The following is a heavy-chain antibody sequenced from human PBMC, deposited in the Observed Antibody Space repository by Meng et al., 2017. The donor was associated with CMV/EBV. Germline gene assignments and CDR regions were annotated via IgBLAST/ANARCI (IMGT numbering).Heavy chain of an antibody. CDR2: IRSKANSYAT. V-gene: IGHV3-73*01. J-gene: IGHJ4*02. Sequence: PSGAASGFTFSGSAMHWVRQASGKGLEWVGRIRSKANSYATAYAASVKGRFTISRDDSKNTAYLQMNSLKTEDTAVYYCTRTPGDYWGQGTLVTVSS. D-gene: IGHD3-10*01. CDR1: GFTFSGSA. CDR3: TRTPGDY.